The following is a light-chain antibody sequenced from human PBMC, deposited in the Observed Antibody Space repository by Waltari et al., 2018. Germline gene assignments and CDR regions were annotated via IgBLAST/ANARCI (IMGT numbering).Light chain of an antibody. CDR2: YNS. CDR1: NIGDEN. V-gene: IGLV3-21*04. CDR3: QVWDSTTDHRV. Sequence: SYVLTQPPSVSVAPGKTARITCGGNNIGDENVHWYQQKPGQAPVGVIYYNSDRPSGIAERFTGSNSGNTVTLTIRRVEAGDEADYYCQVWDSTTDHRVFGTGTKVTVL. J-gene: IGLJ1*01.